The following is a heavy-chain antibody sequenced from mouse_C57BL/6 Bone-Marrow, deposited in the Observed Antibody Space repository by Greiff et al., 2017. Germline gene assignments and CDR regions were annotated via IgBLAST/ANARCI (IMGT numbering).Heavy chain of an antibody. CDR3: TRDGNWYFDV. Sequence: QVQLQQPGAELVRPGASVTLSCKASGYTFTDYEMPWVKQTPVHGLAWIGAIDPDTGGTAYNQKFKGKAILTADKSSSTAYLELRSLTSEDSAVYYCTRDGNWYFDVWGTGTTVTVSA. CDR1: GYTFTDYE. D-gene: IGHD2-1*01. V-gene: IGHV1-15*01. J-gene: IGHJ1*03. CDR2: IDPDTGGT.